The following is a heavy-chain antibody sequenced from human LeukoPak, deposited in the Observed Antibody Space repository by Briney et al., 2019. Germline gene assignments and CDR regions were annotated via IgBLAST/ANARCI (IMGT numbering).Heavy chain of an antibody. D-gene: IGHD3-22*01. CDR3: AKDLGSYYDNSDYYC. CDR2: ISGSGGST. V-gene: IGHV3-23*01. Sequence: GTLSLTCTASGVSISSYYWSWVRQAPGKGLEWVSAISGSGGSTYYADSVKGRFTISRDNSKNTLYLQMNSLRAEDTAVYYCAKDLGSYYDNSDYYCWGKGTLVTVS. CDR1: GVSISSYY. J-gene: IGHJ4*02.